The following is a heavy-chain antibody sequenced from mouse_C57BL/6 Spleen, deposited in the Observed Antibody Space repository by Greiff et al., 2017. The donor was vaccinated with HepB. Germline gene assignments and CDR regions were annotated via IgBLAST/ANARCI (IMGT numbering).Heavy chain of an antibody. Sequence: VQLQQPGAELVKPGASVKLSCKASGYTFTSYWMQWVKQRPGQGLEWIGEIDPSDSYTNYNQKFKGKATLTVDTSSSTAYMQLSSLTSEDSAVYYCARERGNYYGSSHYYAMDYWGQGTSVTVSS. J-gene: IGHJ4*01. V-gene: IGHV1-50*01. CDR1: GYTFTSYW. CDR3: ARERGNYYGSSHYYAMDY. CDR2: IDPSDSYT. D-gene: IGHD1-1*01.